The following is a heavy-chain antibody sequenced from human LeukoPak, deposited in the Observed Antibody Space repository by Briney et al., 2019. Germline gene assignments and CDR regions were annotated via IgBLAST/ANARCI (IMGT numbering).Heavy chain of an antibody. D-gene: IGHD1-14*01. J-gene: IGHJ4*02. V-gene: IGHV3-74*01. CDR1: AYSFSSYW. CDR3: ARSNHADDY. Sequence: VGGLRVSCVASAYSFSSYWRYSVRHVLGGGVWWVSGINTGGSSTTYADSVKRRFTISRDNAKDTLYLQMDSLRADDTGVYYCARSNHADDYWGQGTLVTVSS. CDR2: INTGGSST.